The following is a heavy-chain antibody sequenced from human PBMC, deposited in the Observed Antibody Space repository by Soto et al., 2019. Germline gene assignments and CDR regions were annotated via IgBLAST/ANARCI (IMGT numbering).Heavy chain of an antibody. CDR1: GFSFGDYI. CDR3: ASPRDYCVTTSNCFIAFDI. D-gene: IGHD4-17*01. CDR2: ISHSGSYV. Sequence: AQLVESGGSLVKPGGSLRLSCAASGFSFGDYIMNWVRQAPGRGLEWVASISHSGSYVFYADSVKGRFTISRDNSRDSLYLQMNSLRVDDTAIYYCASPRDYCVTTSNCFIAFDIWCQGTRVTVSS. J-gene: IGHJ3*02. V-gene: IGHV3-21*01.